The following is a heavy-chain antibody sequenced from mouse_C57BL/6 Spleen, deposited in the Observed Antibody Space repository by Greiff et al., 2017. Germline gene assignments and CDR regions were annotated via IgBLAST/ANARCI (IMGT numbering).Heavy chain of an antibody. D-gene: IGHD2-2*01. J-gene: IGHJ3*01. Sequence: EVKLMESGPGLVKPSQSLSLTCSVTGYSITSGYYWNWIRQFPGNKLEWMGYISYDGSNNYNPSLKNRISITRDTSKNQFFLKLNSVTTEDTATYYCAHGYDGDWFAYWGQGTLVTVSA. V-gene: IGHV3-6*01. CDR2: ISYDGSN. CDR1: GYSITSGYY. CDR3: AHGYDGDWFAY.